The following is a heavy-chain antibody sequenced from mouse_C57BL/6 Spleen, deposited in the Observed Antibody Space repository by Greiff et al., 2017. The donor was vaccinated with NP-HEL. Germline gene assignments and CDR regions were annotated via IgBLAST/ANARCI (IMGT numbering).Heavy chain of an antibody. J-gene: IGHJ3*01. Sequence: VQLQQSGAELMKPGASVKLSCKAPGYTFTGYWIEWVKQRPGHGLEWIGEILPGSGSTNYNEKFKGKATFPADTSSNTAYMQLSSLTTEDSAIYYCASLTTVVATPFAVWGQGTLVTVSA. D-gene: IGHD1-1*01. CDR1: GYTFTGYW. CDR3: ASLTTVVATPFAV. CDR2: ILPGSGST. V-gene: IGHV1-9*01.